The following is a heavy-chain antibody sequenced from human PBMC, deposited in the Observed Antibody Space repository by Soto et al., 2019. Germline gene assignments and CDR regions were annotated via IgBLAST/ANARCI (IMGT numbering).Heavy chain of an antibody. Sequence: GGSLRLSCAASGFTFSSYGMHWVRQAPGKGLEWVAVISYDGSNKYYADSVKGRFTISRDNSKNTLYLQMNSLRAEDTAVYYCAREDYYGSGHFDYWGQGTRGTVS. J-gene: IGHJ4*02. D-gene: IGHD3-10*01. V-gene: IGHV3-30*03. CDR3: AREDYYGSGHFDY. CDR2: ISYDGSNK. CDR1: GFTFSSYG.